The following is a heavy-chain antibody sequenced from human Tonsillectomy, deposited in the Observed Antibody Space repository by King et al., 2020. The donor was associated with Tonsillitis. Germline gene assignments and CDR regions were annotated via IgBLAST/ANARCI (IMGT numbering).Heavy chain of an antibody. J-gene: IGHJ4*02. CDR3: ARAFDYYDSSGYLYYFDY. V-gene: IGHV1-18*04. D-gene: IGHD3-22*01. CDR1: GYTFTSYG. CDR2: ISGYNGNT. Sequence: QLVQSGAEVKKPGASVKVSCKASGYTFTSYGISWVRQAPGQGLEWMGWISGYNGNTNYAQKFQDRVTMTTDTSTSTPYMELRSLRSDDTAVYYCARAFDYYDSSGYLYYFDYWGQGTLVTVSS.